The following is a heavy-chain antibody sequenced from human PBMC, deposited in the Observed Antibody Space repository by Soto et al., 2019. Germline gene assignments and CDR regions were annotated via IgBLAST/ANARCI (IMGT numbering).Heavy chain of an antibody. CDR1: GYTFTSYG. CDR2: ISAYNGNT. Sequence: QVQLVQSGAEVKKPGASVKVSCKASGYTFTSYGISWVRQAPGQGLEWMGWISAYNGNTNYAQKRQGRVTMTTDTTTSTAYMELRSLISDDAAVYYCARDLGSSWYLLYYYGMDVWGQGTRVTVSS. J-gene: IGHJ6*02. D-gene: IGHD6-13*01. V-gene: IGHV1-18*04. CDR3: ARDLGSSWYLLYYYGMDV.